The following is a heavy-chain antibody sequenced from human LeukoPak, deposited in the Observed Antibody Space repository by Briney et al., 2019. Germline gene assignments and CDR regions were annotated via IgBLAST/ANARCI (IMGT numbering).Heavy chain of an antibody. V-gene: IGHV4-34*01. CDR2: INHSGST. CDR3: ARGLSWHWFDP. J-gene: IGHJ5*02. CDR1: GGSFSGYY. Sequence: SETLPLTCAVYGGSFSGYYWSWIRQPPGKGLEWIGEINHSGSTNYNPSLKSRVTISVDTSKNQFSLKLSSVTAADTAVYNCARGLSWHWFDPWGQGTLVTVSS. D-gene: IGHD6-13*01.